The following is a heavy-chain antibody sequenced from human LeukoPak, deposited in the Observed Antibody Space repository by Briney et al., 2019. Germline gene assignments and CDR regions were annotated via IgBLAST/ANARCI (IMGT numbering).Heavy chain of an antibody. V-gene: IGHV1-69*05. D-gene: IGHD6-13*01. CDR3: ASSTAEAFDI. CDR2: IIPIFGTA. Sequence: SVKVSCKASGGTFSSYAISWVRQAPGQGLEWMGGIIPIFGTANYAQKFQGRVTITTDESTSTAYMELSSLRSEDTAVYYCASSTAEAFDIWGQGTMVTVSS. CDR1: GGTFSSYA. J-gene: IGHJ3*02.